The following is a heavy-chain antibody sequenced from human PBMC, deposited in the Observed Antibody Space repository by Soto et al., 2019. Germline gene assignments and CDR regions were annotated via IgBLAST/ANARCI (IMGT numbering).Heavy chain of an antibody. V-gene: IGHV3-30*03. CDR3: AHQLPPQYYFDY. CDR2: ISYDGSNK. Sequence: QVQLVESGGGVVQPGRSLRLSCAASGFTFSSYGMHWVRQAPGKGLEWVAVISYDGSNKYYADSVKGRFTISRDNSKNTLYLQMNSLRAEDTAVYYCAHQLPPQYYFDYWGQGTLVTVSS. D-gene: IGHD2-2*01. CDR1: GFTFSSYG. J-gene: IGHJ4*02.